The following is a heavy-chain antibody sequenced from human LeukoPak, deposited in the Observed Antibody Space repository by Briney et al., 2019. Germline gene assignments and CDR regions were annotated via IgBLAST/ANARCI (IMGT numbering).Heavy chain of an antibody. Sequence: SETLSLTCTVSGGSIRSYYWSWIRQPAGMGLERIGRIYHSGSTNDNPSLKSRVTMSVDTSKNQFSLRLSSVTAADTAVYYCARDVGAGIAAAFDYWGQGTLVTVSS. J-gene: IGHJ4*02. CDR1: GGSIRSYY. CDR2: IYHSGST. D-gene: IGHD6-13*01. V-gene: IGHV4-4*07. CDR3: ARDVGAGIAAAFDY.